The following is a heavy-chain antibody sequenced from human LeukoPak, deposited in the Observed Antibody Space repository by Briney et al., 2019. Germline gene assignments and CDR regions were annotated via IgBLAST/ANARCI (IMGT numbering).Heavy chain of an antibody. Sequence: ASVKVSCKASGYTFTGYYMHWVRQAPGQGLEWMGWVNPNSGGTNYAQKFQGRVTMTRDTSISTAYMELSRLRSDDTAVYYCARERGPIVVVLRYYYGMDVWGQGTTVTVSS. CDR1: GYTFTGYY. CDR3: ARERGPIVVVLRYYYGMDV. J-gene: IGHJ6*02. CDR2: VNPNSGGT. D-gene: IGHD2-2*01. V-gene: IGHV1-2*02.